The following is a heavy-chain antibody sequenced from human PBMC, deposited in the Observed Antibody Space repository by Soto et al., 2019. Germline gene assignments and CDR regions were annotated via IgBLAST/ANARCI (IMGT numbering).Heavy chain of an antibody. CDR2: IIPIFGTA. D-gene: IGHD6-6*01. V-gene: IGHV1-69*13. J-gene: IGHJ4*02. Sequence: GASVKVSCKASGGTFSSYAISWVRQAPGQGLEWMGGIIPIFGTANYAQKFQGRVTITADESTSTAYMELSSLRSEDTAVYYCARGRIAARPIPPAFDYWGQGTLVTVSS. CDR1: GGTFSSYA. CDR3: ARGRIAARPIPPAFDY.